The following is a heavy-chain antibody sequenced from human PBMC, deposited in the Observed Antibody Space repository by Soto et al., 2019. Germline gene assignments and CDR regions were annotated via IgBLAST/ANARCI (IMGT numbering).Heavy chain of an antibody. D-gene: IGHD3-22*01. CDR1: GFTFSSYA. J-gene: IGHJ4*02. CDR3: AKKTGYDSSGYYYDY. CDR2: ISGSGCST. Sequence: GGSLRLSCAASGFTFSSYAMSWVRQAPGKGLEWVSAISGSGCSTYYADSVKGRFTISRDNSKNTLYLQMNSLRADDTAVYYCAKKTGYDSSGYYYDYWGQGTLVTVSS. V-gene: IGHV3-23*01.